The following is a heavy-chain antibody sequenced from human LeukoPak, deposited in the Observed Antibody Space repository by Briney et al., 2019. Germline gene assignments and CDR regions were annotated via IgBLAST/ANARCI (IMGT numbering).Heavy chain of an antibody. V-gene: IGHV1-69*05. J-gene: IGHJ6*03. D-gene: IGHD2-2*02. Sequence: ASVKDSCKAPGGTSSSYAISWVRQAPGQGLEWMGGIIPIFGTANYAQKFQGRVTITTDESTSTAYMELSSLRSEDTAVYYCARDRLIGVPAAIRPHYYMDVWGKGTTVTVSS. CDR3: ARDRLIGVPAAIRPHYYMDV. CDR2: IIPIFGTA. CDR1: GGTSSSYA.